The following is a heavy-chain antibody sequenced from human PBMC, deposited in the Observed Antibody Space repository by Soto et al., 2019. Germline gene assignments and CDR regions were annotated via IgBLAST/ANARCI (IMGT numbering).Heavy chain of an antibody. Sequence: QVQLVQSGAEVKKPGSSVKVSCKASGGTFSRYAISWVRQAPGQGLEWMGGIIPIFCTANYAQKFQGRVTITADESTSTAYMELSSLRSEDTAVYYCARSRIAVADHYYYYGMDVWGQGTTVTVSS. CDR1: GGTFSRYA. CDR2: IIPIFCTA. CDR3: ARSRIAVADHYYYYGMDV. V-gene: IGHV1-69*12. D-gene: IGHD6-19*01. J-gene: IGHJ6*02.